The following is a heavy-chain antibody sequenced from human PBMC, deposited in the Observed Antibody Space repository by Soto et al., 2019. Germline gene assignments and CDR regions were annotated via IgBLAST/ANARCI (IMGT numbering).Heavy chain of an antibody. Sequence: QVQLQESGPGLVKPSQTLSLTCTFSGGSISSGGYYWSWIRQHPGRGLEWFGYIYYNGRTYYNPSLKSRVGISVDRSQNQFSLKLSSVTAADTAVYYWSRDTWYGGTNYFDHLGQGTLVTVSS. J-gene: IGHJ4*02. CDR2: IYYNGRT. D-gene: IGHD1-1*01. CDR1: GGSISSGGYY. V-gene: IGHV4-31*03. CDR3: SRDTWYGGTNYFDH.